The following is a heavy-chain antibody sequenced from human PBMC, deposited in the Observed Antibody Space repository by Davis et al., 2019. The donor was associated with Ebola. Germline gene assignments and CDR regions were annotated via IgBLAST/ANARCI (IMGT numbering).Heavy chain of an antibody. CDR3: ARGRTVTGTRGLSWFDP. CDR2: INAGYGST. CDR1: DYTFIKYA. Sequence: ASVTVSCPASDYTFIKYAIHCVRQAPGQRLEWMGGINAGYGSTKYSDNFQGRLTVTRDTSESTAYMELYSLRSEDTAVYYCARGRTVTGTRGLSWFDPWGQGTLVTVSS. V-gene: IGHV1-3*01. J-gene: IGHJ5*02. D-gene: IGHD6-19*01.